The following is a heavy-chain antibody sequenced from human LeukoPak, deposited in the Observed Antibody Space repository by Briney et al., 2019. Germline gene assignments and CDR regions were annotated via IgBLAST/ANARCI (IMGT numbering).Heavy chain of an antibody. V-gene: IGHV3-48*03. D-gene: IGHD3-10*01. CDR1: GFTFSSYE. CDR3: ARSGRVLNWFDP. J-gene: IGHJ5*02. CDR2: ISSSGSTI. Sequence: GGSLRLSCAASGFTFSSYEMNWVRQAPGKGLEWVSYISSSGSTIYYADSVKGRLTISRDNAKNSLYLQMNSLRAEDTADYYCARSGRVLNWFDPWGQGTLVTVSS.